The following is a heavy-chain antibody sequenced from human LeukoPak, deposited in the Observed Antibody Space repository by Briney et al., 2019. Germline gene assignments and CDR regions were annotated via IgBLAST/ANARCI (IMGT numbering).Heavy chain of an antibody. D-gene: IGHD3-22*01. CDR2: FDPEDGET. CDR1: GYTLTELS. CDR3: ARVFHDSSGYYPYYFDY. V-gene: IGHV1-24*01. Sequence: ASVKVSCKVSGYTLTELSMHWVRQAPGKGLEWMGGFDPEDGETIYAQKFQGRVTMTTDTSTSTAYMELRSLRSDDTAVYYCARVFHDSSGYYPYYFDYWGQGTLVPVSS. J-gene: IGHJ4*02.